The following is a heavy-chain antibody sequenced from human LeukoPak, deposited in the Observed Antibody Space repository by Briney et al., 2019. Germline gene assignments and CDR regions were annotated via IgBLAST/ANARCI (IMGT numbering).Heavy chain of an antibody. V-gene: IGHV4-34*01. Sequence: SETLSLTCAVYGGSFSGYYWSWIRQPPGKGLEWIGEINHSGSTNYNPSLKSRVTISVDTSKNQFSLKLSSVTAADTAVYYCVRGLRVGRVGARSLYYFDYWGQGTLVTVSS. CDR1: GGSFSGYY. J-gene: IGHJ4*02. D-gene: IGHD1-26*01. CDR2: INHSGST. CDR3: VRGLRVGRVGARSLYYFDY.